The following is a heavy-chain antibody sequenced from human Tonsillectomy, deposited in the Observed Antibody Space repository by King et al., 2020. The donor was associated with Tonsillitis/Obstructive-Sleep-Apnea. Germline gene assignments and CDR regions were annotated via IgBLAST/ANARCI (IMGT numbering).Heavy chain of an antibody. Sequence: VQLVESGAEVKKPGASVNVSCKAYGYTFTSFYIHWVRQAPGQGLEWMGIINPSGGSTSYAQKFQGRVTMTRDTSTSTVYMELSSLRSEDTAVYYCAGDSNPTWIQLREGTWFDHWGQGTLVTVSS. CDR2: INPSGGST. J-gene: IGHJ5*02. D-gene: IGHD5-18*01. CDR3: AGDSNPTWIQLREGTWFDH. CDR1: GYTFTSFY. V-gene: IGHV1-46*01.